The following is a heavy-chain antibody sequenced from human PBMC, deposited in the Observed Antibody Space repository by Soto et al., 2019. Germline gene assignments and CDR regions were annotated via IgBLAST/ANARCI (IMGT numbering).Heavy chain of an antibody. V-gene: IGHV4-59*11. CDR2: IYYNGNT. J-gene: IGHJ4*02. CDR1: GRSISNHY. D-gene: IGHD7-27*01. Sequence: QVQLQESGPGLVKPSETLSLTCSVSGRSISNHYWSWIRQPPGKGLEWIGYIYYNGNTNYNPSLKSRVTMSEDTSWKRSSLKLTTVTAADTAVYYCTRANWYSEYWGQVTLVTVSS. CDR3: TRANWYSEY.